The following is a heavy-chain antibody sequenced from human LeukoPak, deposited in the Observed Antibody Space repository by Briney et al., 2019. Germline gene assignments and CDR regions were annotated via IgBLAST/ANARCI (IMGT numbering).Heavy chain of an antibody. CDR2: IYYTGST. J-gene: IGHJ4*02. D-gene: IGHD3-9*01. CDR1: GGSISTYY. Sequence: SETLSLTCTVSGGSISTYYWSWIRQPPGKGLEWIGYIYYTGSTSYNPSLKSRVTMSLGASKNQFSLELNSVTPADTAVYYCARVTGYMIEDYFDYWGQGILVTVSS. CDR3: ARVTGYMIEDYFDY. V-gene: IGHV4-59*01.